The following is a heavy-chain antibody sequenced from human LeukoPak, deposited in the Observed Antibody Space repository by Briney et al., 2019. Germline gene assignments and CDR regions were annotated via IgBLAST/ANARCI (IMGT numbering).Heavy chain of an antibody. J-gene: IGHJ4*02. V-gene: IGHV4-39*01. D-gene: IGHD3-9*01. CDR3: ARRSVLRYFDWSFDY. CDR1: GGSISSSSYY. CDR2: IYYSGST. Sequence: ASETLSLTCTVSGGSISSSSYYWGWIRQPPGKGLEWIGSIYYSGSTYYNPSLKSRVTISVDTSKNQFSLKLSSVTAADTAVYYCARRSVLRYFDWSFDYWGQGTLVTVSS.